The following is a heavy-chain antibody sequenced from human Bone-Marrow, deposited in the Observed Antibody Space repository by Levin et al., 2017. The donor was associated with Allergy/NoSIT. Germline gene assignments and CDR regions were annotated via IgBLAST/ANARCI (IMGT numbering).Heavy chain of an antibody. J-gene: IGHJ4*02. CDR2: TYYRSKWQN. CDR3: ARRDSSTSALDS. Sequence: SQTLSLTCAISGDSVSSTSAAWIWIRQSPSRGLEWLGRTYYRSKWQNDYAVSLKGRININADTSKNHFSLQLNSVTPEDTAVYYCARRDSSTSALDSWGQGTLVTVSS. V-gene: IGHV6-1*01. D-gene: IGHD2/OR15-2a*01. CDR1: GDSVSSTSAA.